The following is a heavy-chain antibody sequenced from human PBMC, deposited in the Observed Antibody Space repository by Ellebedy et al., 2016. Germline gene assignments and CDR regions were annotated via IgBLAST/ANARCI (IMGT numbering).Heavy chain of an antibody. J-gene: IGHJ4*02. CDR1: GFTFSSLA. CDR2: ISDSGDWT. V-gene: IGHV3-23*01. CDR3: ARLRPVAGTGGY. Sequence: GRSLRLSCVVSGFTFSSLAMSWVRQSPGKGLEWVASISDSGDWTDYADSVKGRFTISRENSKSTLFLHTNSLRVDDTAVYYCARLRPVAGTGGYWGQGTLVTVSS. D-gene: IGHD6-19*01.